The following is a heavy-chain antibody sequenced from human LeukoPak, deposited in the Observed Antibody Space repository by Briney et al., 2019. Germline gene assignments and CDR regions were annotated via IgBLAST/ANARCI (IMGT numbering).Heavy chain of an antibody. CDR1: GFTFDDYT. J-gene: IGHJ5*02. CDR3: VRDLPRTSGP. D-gene: IGHD3-10*01. CDR2: ISWDGSSR. Sequence: GGSLRLSCAASGFTFDDYTMHWVRQAPGKGLEWVSLISWDGSSRYYADSVKGRFTISRDNSKNSLYLQMNSLRVEDTAVYYCVRDLPRTSGPWGQGTLVTVSS. V-gene: IGHV3-43*01.